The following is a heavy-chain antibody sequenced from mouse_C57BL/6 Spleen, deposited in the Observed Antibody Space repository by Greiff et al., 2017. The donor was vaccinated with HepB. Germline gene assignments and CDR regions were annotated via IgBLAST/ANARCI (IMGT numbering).Heavy chain of an antibody. Sequence: VQLQQPGAELVMPGASVKLSCKASGYTFTSYWMHWVKQRPGQGLEWIGEIDPSDSYTNYNQKFKGKSTLTVDKSSSTAYMQLSSLTSEDSAVYYCARLSNYREGYYWGQGTTLTVSS. CDR1: GYTFTSYW. CDR3: ARLSNYREGYY. D-gene: IGHD2-5*01. V-gene: IGHV1-69*01. J-gene: IGHJ2*01. CDR2: IDPSDSYT.